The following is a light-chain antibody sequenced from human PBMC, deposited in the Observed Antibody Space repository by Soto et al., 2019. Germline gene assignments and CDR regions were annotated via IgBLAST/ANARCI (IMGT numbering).Light chain of an antibody. Sequence: DIQMTQSPSSLSASVGDRVTITCRASQSISSYLNWYQQKPGKAPKLLIYAASTLQSGVPSRFIGSGSGTDFTLTISCLQSEDFATYYCQQYYSYPLFGPATKLDI. V-gene: IGKV1-39*01. CDR2: AAS. J-gene: IGKJ3*01. CDR1: QSISSY. CDR3: QQYYSYPL.